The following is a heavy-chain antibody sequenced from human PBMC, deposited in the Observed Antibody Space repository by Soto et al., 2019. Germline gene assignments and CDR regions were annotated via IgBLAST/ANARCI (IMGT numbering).Heavy chain of an antibody. D-gene: IGHD5-18*01. V-gene: IGHV4-59*01. CDR1: GGSISSYY. CDR2: IYYSGST. CDR3: ARGGRSGYSYG. J-gene: IGHJ4*02. Sequence: SETLSLTCTVSGGSISSYYWSWIRQPPGKGLEWIGYIYYSGSTNYNPSLKSRVTISVDMSKNQFSLKLSSVTAADTAVYYCARGGRSGYSYGWGQGTLVTVSS.